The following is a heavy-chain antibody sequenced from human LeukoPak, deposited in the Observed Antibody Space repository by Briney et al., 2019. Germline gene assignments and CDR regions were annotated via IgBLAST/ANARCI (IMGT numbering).Heavy chain of an antibody. D-gene: IGHD6-19*01. CDR1: GFVFSHYG. CDR3: ARKKYTRGQHYFDY. Sequence: LPGGSLRLSCAASGFVFSHYGMHWVRQAPGKGLEWVAVISYDGDHQDYADSVKGRFTISRENSNNALYLQMNSLGTEDTAVYYCARKKYTRGQHYFDYWGQGTLVTVSS. J-gene: IGHJ4*02. V-gene: IGHV3-33*01. CDR2: ISYDGDHQ.